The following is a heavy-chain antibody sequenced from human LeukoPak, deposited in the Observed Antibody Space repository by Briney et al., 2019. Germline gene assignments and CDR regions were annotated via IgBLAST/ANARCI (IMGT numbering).Heavy chain of an antibody. CDR1: GFTFSSYA. J-gene: IGHJ4*02. CDR3: AKDGGYSSTSCYDY. D-gene: IGHD2-2*01. Sequence: GGSLRLSCAASGFTFSSYAMSWVRQAPGKGLEWVSAISGSGGSTYYADSVKGRFTISRDNSKNTLYLQMNSLRAEDTAVYYCAKDGGYSSTSCYDYWGQGTLVTVSS. CDR2: ISGSGGST. V-gene: IGHV3-23*01.